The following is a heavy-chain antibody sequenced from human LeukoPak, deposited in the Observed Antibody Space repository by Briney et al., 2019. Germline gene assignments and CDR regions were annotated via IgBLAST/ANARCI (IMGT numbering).Heavy chain of an antibody. CDR2: INPNSGGT. CDR3: ARAGYQLRFGAFTPDYYYYMDV. V-gene: IGHV1-2*02. D-gene: IGHD2-2*01. CDR1: GYTFTGYY. J-gene: IGHJ6*03. Sequence: ASVKVSCKASGYTFTGYYMHWVRQAPGQGLEWMGWINPNSGGTNYAQKFQGRVTMTRDTSISTAYMELSRLRSDDTAVYYCARAGYQLRFGAFTPDYYYYMDVWGKGTTVTISS.